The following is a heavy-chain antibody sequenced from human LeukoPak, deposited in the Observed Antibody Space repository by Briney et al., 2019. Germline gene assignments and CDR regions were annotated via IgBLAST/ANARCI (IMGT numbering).Heavy chain of an antibody. Sequence: GGSLRLSCAASGFTFSSYDMHWVRQATGKGLEWVSAIGTAGDTYYPGSVKGRFTISRENAKNSLYLQMNSLRAGDTAVYYCARGGGDYLSGAFDIWGQGTMVTVSS. J-gene: IGHJ3*02. V-gene: IGHV3-13*01. CDR2: IGTAGDT. CDR3: ARGGGDYLSGAFDI. CDR1: GFTFSSYD. D-gene: IGHD4-17*01.